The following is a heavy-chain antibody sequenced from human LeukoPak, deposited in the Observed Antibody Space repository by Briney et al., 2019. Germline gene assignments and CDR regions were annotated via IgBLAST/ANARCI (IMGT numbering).Heavy chain of an antibody. CDR2: IRGGGGSE. V-gene: IGHV3-23*01. CDR1: GFTLSAYA. D-gene: IGHD4-17*01. CDR3: GRDPNGDYIGAFDM. J-gene: IGHJ3*02. Sequence: GGSLRLSCTASGFTLSAYAMMWVRQAPGKGPEWVSVIRGGGGSEFYADPVKGRFTISRDNSKNTLFLQMNNLRPEDTAVYYCGRDPNGDYIGAFDMWGPGTMVTVSS.